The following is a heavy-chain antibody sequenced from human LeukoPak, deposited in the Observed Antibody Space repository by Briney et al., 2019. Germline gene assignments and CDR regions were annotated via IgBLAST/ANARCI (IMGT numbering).Heavy chain of an antibody. CDR1: GGSFSGYY. CDR3: ARHSRRAARPRGLGEHDY. V-gene: IGHV4-34*01. Sequence: SETLSLTCAVYGGSFSGYYWSWIRQPPGKGLEWIGEINHSGSTNYNPSLKSRVTISVDTSKNQFSLKLSSVTAADTAVYYCARHSRRAARPRGLGEHDYWGQGTLVTVSS. CDR2: INHSGST. D-gene: IGHD6-6*01. J-gene: IGHJ4*02.